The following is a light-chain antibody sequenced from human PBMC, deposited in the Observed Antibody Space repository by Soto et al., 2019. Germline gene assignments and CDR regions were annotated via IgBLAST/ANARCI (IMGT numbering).Light chain of an antibody. V-gene: IGKV1-5*03. CDR2: LAS. CDR3: QQYNSHSFYT. J-gene: IGKJ2*01. Sequence: DIQMTQFPSTLSASVGDAVTITCRASQSIQSFLAWYQQKPGKAPKLLIYLASRLESGVPSRFSGNGSGTEFTLTISSLQPDDFAIYFCQQYNSHSFYTFGQGTKLEVK. CDR1: QSIQSF.